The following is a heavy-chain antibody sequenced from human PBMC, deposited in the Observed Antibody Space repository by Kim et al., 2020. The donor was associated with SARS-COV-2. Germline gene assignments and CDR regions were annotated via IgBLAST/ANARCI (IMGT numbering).Heavy chain of an antibody. CDR2: IYYSGST. V-gene: IGHV4-39*01. CDR1: GGSISSSSYY. CDR3: ARQNLGFPGNWFDP. Sequence: SETLSLTCTVSGGSISSSSYYWGWIRQPPGKGLEWIGSIYYSGSTYYNPSLKSRVTLSVDTSKNQFSLKLSSVTAADTAVYYCARQNLGFPGNWFDPWGQGTLVTVSS. J-gene: IGHJ5*02. D-gene: IGHD2-15*01.